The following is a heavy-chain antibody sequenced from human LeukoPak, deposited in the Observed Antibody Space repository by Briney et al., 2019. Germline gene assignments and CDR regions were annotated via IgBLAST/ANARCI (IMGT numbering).Heavy chain of an antibody. CDR2: IYYSGST. CDR3: ARHGGGGESYPRVFDY. D-gene: IGHD1-26*01. V-gene: IGHV4-59*08. Sequence: PSETLSLTCTASGGSISPYYWSWIRQPPGKGLGWIGYIYYSGSTNYNPSLKSRVIISVDTSKNQFSLKLNSVTAADTAMYYCARHGGGGESYPRVFDYWGRGNLVTVSS. CDR1: GGSISPYY. J-gene: IGHJ4*02.